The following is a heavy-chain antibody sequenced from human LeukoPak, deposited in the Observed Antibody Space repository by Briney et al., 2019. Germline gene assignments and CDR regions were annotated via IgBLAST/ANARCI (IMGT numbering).Heavy chain of an antibody. Sequence: GGSLRLSCAAYGITVSSNYMSWVRQAPGKGLGWVSIIYSGGSTYYADSVKGRFTISRDNSKNTVYLQMNSLRAEDTAVYYCARGSTYYYYMDVWGKGTTVTVSS. J-gene: IGHJ6*03. CDR2: IYSGGST. CDR1: GITVSSNY. V-gene: IGHV3-53*01. CDR3: ARGSTYYYYMDV.